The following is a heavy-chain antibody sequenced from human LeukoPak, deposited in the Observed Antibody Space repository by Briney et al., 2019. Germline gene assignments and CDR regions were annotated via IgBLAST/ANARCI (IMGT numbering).Heavy chain of an antibody. CDR2: INDDGSDT. J-gene: IGHJ4*02. CDR3: ARSMGSGHYYVADY. D-gene: IGHD3-22*01. V-gene: IGHV3-74*01. CDR1: GFTFKLYW. Sequence: GGSLRLSCAASGFTFKLYWMHWVRQVPGKRPVWVSRINDDGSDTIYADSVRGRFTISRDDAKNTVYLQMNSLRVEDTAVYYCARSMGSGHYYVADYWGQGTLVTVSS.